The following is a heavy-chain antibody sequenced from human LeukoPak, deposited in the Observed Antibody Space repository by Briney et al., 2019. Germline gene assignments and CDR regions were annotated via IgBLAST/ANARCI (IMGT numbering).Heavy chain of an antibody. J-gene: IGHJ4*02. V-gene: IGHV4-39*06. CDR1: GVSISSSSYY. CDR3: AKEGTYTYGASDFDY. Sequence: SETLSPTCTVSGVSISSSSYYWGWIRQPPGKGLEWIGGIYSSGSTYYNPSLKSRVTISVDTSKNQFTLKLSSVTAADTAVYYCAKEGTYTYGASDFDYWGQGTLVTVSS. D-gene: IGHD4/OR15-4a*01. CDR2: IYSSGST.